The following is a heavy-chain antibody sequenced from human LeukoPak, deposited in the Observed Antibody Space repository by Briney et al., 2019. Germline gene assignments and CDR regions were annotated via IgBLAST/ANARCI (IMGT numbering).Heavy chain of an antibody. CDR2: IYYSGST. D-gene: IGHD3-3*01. CDR1: GGSISSYY. CDR3: ARQLAYDFWSGYYFDY. V-gene: IGHV4-59*08. Sequence: SETLSLTCTVSGGSISSYYWSWIRQPPGKGLEWIGYIYYSGSTNYNPSLKSRVTISVDTSKNQFSLKLSSVTAADTAVYYCARQLAYDFWSGYYFDYWGQGTLVTVSS. J-gene: IGHJ4*02.